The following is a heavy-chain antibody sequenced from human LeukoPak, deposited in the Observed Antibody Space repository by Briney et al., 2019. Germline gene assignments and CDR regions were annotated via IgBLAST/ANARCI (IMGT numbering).Heavy chain of an antibody. CDR3: ARSIGLAGGGVDV. J-gene: IGHJ6*02. CDR1: GFTFSDYN. V-gene: IGHV3-11*01. D-gene: IGHD4-23*01. CDR2: ITNGGSTI. Sequence: PGGSLRLSCAASGFTFSDYNMNWVRQAPGKGLEWVSYITNGGSTIHHADSVKGRFTISRDNAKKTLYLQMNSLRAEDTAVYYCARSIGLAGGGVDVWGQGTTVTVSS.